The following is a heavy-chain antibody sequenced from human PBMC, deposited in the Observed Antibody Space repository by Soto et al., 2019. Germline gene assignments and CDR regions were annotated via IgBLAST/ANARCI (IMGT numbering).Heavy chain of an antibody. D-gene: IGHD3-22*01. Sequence: GGSLRLSCAASGFTFSSYAMSWVRKAPGKGLEWVSAISGSGGSTYYADSVKGRFTISRDNSKNTLYLQMNSLRAEDTAVYYCAKDWDPYYYDSSGYSVDAFDIWGQGTMVTVSS. CDR1: GFTFSSYA. V-gene: IGHV3-23*01. J-gene: IGHJ3*02. CDR2: ISGSGGST. CDR3: AKDWDPYYYDSSGYSVDAFDI.